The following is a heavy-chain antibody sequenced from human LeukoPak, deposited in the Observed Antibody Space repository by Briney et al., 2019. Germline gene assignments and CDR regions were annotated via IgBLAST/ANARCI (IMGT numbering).Heavy chain of an antibody. CDR2: INHSGGT. J-gene: IGHJ4*02. CDR1: GGSFSGYY. Sequence: SETLSLTCAVYGGSFSGYYWSWIRQPPGKGLEWIGEINHSGGTNYNPSLKSRVTISVDTSKNQFSLKLSSVTAADTAVYYCARHGPYGDPFDYWGQGTLVTVSS. V-gene: IGHV4-34*01. D-gene: IGHD4-17*01. CDR3: ARHGPYGDPFDY.